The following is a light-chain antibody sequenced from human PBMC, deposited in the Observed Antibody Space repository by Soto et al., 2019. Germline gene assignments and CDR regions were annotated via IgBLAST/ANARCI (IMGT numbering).Light chain of an antibody. Sequence: QSVLTQPPSVSGAPGQRVTISCTGGSSNIGACYDVHWYQQLPGTAPKLLISGNNNRPSGVPDRFSGSKSGTSASLAINGLQAEDEADYYCQSSDSSLSAVFGTGTKVTVL. CDR2: GNN. CDR1: SSNIGACYD. CDR3: QSSDSSLSAV. J-gene: IGLJ1*01. V-gene: IGLV1-40*01.